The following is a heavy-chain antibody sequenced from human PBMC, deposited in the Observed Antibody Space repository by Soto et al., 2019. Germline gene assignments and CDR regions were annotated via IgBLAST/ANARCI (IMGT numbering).Heavy chain of an antibody. CDR2: MTPNSGNT. Sequence: QVQLVQSGAEVKKPGASVKVSCKASGYTFTSYDINWVRQATGQGLEWMGWMTPNSGNTGYAQKFKGRVTMTRNTSISTAYRELGSLRSEDTAVYYCARWPDGDYYYGMDVWGQGTTVTVSS. D-gene: IGHD3-3*01. J-gene: IGHJ6*02. CDR1: GYTFTSYD. V-gene: IGHV1-8*01. CDR3: ARWPDGDYYYGMDV.